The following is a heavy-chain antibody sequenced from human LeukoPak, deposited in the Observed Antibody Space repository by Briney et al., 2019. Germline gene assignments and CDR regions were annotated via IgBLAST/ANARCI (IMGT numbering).Heavy chain of an antibody. CDR3: ARRDFSSGSFSY. J-gene: IGHJ4*02. D-gene: IGHD3-22*01. CDR2: IGLSGSPL. V-gene: IGHV3-11*04. CDR1: GFPFTRFY. Sequence: GSLRLSCAVSGFPFTRFYMSWIRQAPGRELEWISYIGLSGSPLDYADSVRGRFTISRDNAKNSLYLELNSLRAEDTAVYYCARRDFSSGSFSYWGQGTLVTVSS.